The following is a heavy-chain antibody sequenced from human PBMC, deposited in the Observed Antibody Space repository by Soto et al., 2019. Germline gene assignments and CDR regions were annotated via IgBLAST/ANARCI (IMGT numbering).Heavy chain of an antibody. CDR1: GLTFSNYG. CDR3: AGGLDY. Sequence: EVQLLESGGGLVQPGRSLRLSCAASGLTFSNYGMKWVRQAPGKGLEWVSGIDGTGDSTYYADSVEGRFTISRDNSKNTLYLQMNSLRAEDTAIYYCAGGLDYWGQGTLVTVSS. CDR2: IDGTGDST. J-gene: IGHJ4*02. V-gene: IGHV3-23*01.